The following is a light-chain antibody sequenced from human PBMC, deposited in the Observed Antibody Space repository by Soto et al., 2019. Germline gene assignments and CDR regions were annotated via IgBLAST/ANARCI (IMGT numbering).Light chain of an antibody. CDR3: QQYGGSPRT. V-gene: IGKV3-20*01. CDR2: GAS. Sequence: EIVLTQSPVTLSLSPGERGTLSCRPSQSVGTSLAWYQQKPGQAPRLLIYGASNRATGIPDRFSGSGSGTDFTLTISKLEPEDFAVYRCQQYGGSPRTFGQGTKVDIK. J-gene: IGKJ1*01. CDR1: QSVGTS.